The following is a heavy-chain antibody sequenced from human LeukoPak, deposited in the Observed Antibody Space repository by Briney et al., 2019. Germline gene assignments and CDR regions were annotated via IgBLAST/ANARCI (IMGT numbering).Heavy chain of an antibody. D-gene: IGHD3-10*01. Sequence: GGSLRLSCAASGLTFSSYWMHWVRQAPGKGLVWVSHINSDGSSTNYADSVKGRFTISRDNANNTLYLQMNSLRAEDTAVYYCASEVVRGVKPDYWGQGILVTVSP. CDR1: GLTFSSYW. CDR3: ASEVVRGVKPDY. J-gene: IGHJ4*02. V-gene: IGHV3-74*01. CDR2: INSDGSST.